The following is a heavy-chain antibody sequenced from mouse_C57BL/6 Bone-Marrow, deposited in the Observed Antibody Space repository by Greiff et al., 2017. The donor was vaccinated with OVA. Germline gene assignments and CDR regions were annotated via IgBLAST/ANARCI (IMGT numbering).Heavy chain of an antibody. CDR3: ARTGSLFDY. V-gene: IGHV5-17*01. J-gene: IGHJ2*01. Sequence: VKLVESGGCLVPPGGSLQLSCAASVFPFRDSGLPLVRQAPAKGLEWVAYISSGRSPIYYADTVKGRFTISRDNAKNTLFLQMTSLRSEDTAMYYCARTGSLFDYWGQGTTLTVSS. D-gene: IGHD4-1*01. CDR1: VFPFRDSG. CDR2: ISSGRSPI.